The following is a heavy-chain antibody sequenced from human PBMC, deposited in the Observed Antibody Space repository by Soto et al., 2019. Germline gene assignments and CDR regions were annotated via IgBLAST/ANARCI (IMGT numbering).Heavy chain of an antibody. D-gene: IGHD3-22*01. V-gene: IGHV3-21*01. Sequence: GGYLRLSCAASGFTFSLYSMIWVRQAPGKGLEWVASITSSSSYIYYEDSLKGRFTIPRDNAKNSLFLQLDSLRAEDTAVYFCVRARSTDSRPDYWGQGTLVPVSS. CDR1: GFTFSLYS. CDR3: VRARSTDSRPDY. CDR2: ITSSSSYI. J-gene: IGHJ4*02.